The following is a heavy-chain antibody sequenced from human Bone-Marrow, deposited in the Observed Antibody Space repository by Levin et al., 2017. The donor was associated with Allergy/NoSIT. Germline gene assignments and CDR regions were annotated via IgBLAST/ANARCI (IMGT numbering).Heavy chain of an antibody. V-gene: IGHV3-23*01. CDR3: AKQGITPTHVDS. J-gene: IGHJ4*02. CDR1: GFTFKPYA. CDR2: ISGTGSDT. D-gene: IGHD1-14*01. Sequence: GGSLRLSCQVSGFTFKPYAMTWVRQAPGKGLEWVSSISGTGSDTFYADSVRGRFTISRDSSKNTLYLQMNSLRAEDTAVYYCAKQGITPTHVDSWGQGTPVTVSS.